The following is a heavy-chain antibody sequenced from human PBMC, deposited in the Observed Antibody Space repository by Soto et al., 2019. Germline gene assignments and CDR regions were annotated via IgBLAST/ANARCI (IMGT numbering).Heavy chain of an antibody. D-gene: IGHD2-21*01. CDR2: TYYRSKWYN. J-gene: IGHJ4*01. V-gene: IGHV6-1*01. CDR1: GDSVSGNSAA. CDR3: ARGPLTYCVGDCFDY. Sequence: SQTLSLTCAISGDSVSGNSAAWNWIRQSPSRGLEWLGRTYYRSKWYNDYAVSVKSRITVTPDTSKNQFSLHLNSVTPEDTAVYYCARGPLTYCVGDCFDYWGHGILVTVSS.